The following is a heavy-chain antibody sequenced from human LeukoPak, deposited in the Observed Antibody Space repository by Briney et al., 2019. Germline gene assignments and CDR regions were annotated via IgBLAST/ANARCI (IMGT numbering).Heavy chain of an antibody. CDR1: GDSVSSNSAA. V-gene: IGHV6-1*01. D-gene: IGHD6-19*01. CDR2: TYYRSKWYN. J-gene: IGHJ6*03. Sequence: SQTLSLTCAISGDSVSSNSAAWNWIRRSPSRGLEWLGRTYYRSKWYNDYAVSVKSRITINPDTSKNQFSLQLNSVTPEDTAVYYCARGISGWPYYYYYYMDVWGKGTTVTVSS. CDR3: ARGISGWPYYYYYYMDV.